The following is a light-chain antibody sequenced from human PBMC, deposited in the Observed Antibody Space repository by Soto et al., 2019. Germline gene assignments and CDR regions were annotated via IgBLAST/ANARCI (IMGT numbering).Light chain of an antibody. Sequence: EIVMTQSPATLSVSPGERATLSCRASRNVINNLAWYQHKPGQAPRLLIYAASTRATGIPARFSGSGSGTEFTLTISSLQSEDFAVYYCQQYNNWPPYAFGQGTKLDIK. J-gene: IGKJ2*01. CDR1: RNVINN. V-gene: IGKV3-15*01. CDR3: QQYNNWPPYA. CDR2: AAS.